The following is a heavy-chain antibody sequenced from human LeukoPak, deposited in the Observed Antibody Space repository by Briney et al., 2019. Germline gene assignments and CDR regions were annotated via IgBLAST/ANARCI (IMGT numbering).Heavy chain of an antibody. J-gene: IGHJ5*02. CDR3: ARTRRYCSSTSCYVHWFDP. CDR2: INHSGST. CDR1: GGSFSGYY. D-gene: IGHD2-2*01. Sequence: SETLSLTCAVYGGSFSGYYWSWIRQPPGKGLEWIGEINHSGSTNYNPSLKSRVTISVDTSKNQFSLKVSSVTAADTAVYYCARTRRYCSSTSCYVHWFDPWGQGTLVTVSS. V-gene: IGHV4-34*01.